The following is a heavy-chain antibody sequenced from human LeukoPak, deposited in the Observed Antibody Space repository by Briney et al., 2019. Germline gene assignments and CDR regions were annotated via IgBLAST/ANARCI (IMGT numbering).Heavy chain of an antibody. Sequence: GGSLRLSCAASGFTISTKYMSWVRQAPGKGLEWVSFIYSDGNTYYADSVKGRFTLSRDSSRNTLYLQMNSLRVDDTAVYYCAGDTHSSSWYDHWGQGTLVTVSS. CDR2: IYSDGNT. J-gene: IGHJ5*02. CDR3: AGDTHSSSWYDH. V-gene: IGHV3-53*01. D-gene: IGHD6-19*01. CDR1: GFTISTKY.